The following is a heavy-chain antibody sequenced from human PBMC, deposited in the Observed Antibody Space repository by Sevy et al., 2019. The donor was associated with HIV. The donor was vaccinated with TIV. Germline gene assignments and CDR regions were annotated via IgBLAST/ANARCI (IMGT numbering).Heavy chain of an antibody. V-gene: IGHV1-18*01. J-gene: IGHJ3*02. CDR3: AGGYYDFWSGYYRRDAFDI. Sequence: ASVKVSCTASGYTFTSYVISWVRQAPGQGLEWMGWISAYNGNTNYAQKLQGRVTLTTDTSTSTAYMELRSLRSDDTAVYYCAGGYYDFWSGYYRRDAFDIWGQGTMVTVSS. D-gene: IGHD3-3*01. CDR2: ISAYNGNT. CDR1: GYTFTSYV.